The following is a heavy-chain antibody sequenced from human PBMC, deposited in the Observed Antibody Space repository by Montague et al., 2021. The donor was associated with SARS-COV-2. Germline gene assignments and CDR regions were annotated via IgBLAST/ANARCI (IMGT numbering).Heavy chain of an antibody. CDR2: INHSGST. Sequence: SETLSLTCAVYGGSFSGYYWSWIRQPPGRGLEWIGEINHSGSTNYNPSLQSRATISVDTSKNQFSLRLSSVTAADTAVYYCARVRYYGSVRALGMDVWGQGTLVTVSS. V-gene: IGHV4-34*01. J-gene: IGHJ6*02. D-gene: IGHD3-10*01. CDR3: ARVRYYGSVRALGMDV. CDR1: GGSFSGYY.